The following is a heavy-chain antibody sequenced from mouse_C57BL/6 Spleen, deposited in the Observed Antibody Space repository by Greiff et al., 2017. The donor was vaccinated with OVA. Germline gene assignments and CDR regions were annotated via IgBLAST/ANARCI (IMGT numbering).Heavy chain of an antibody. J-gene: IGHJ4*01. CDR3: ARYYYGSSSYAMDY. V-gene: IGHV1-54*01. CDR2: INPGSGGT. D-gene: IGHD1-1*01. Sequence: VKLMESGAELVRPGTSVKVSCKASGYAFTNYLIEWVKQRPGQGLEWIGVINPGSGGTNYNEKFKGKATLTADKSSSTAYMQLSSLTSEDSAVYFCARYYYGSSSYAMDYWGQGTSVTVSS. CDR1: GYAFTNYL.